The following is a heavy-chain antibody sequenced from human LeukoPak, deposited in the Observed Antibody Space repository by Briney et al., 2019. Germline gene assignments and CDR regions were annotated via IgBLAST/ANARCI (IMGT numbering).Heavy chain of an antibody. Sequence: PSQTLSLTCAVSGGSISSGGYSWSWIRQPPGKGLEWIGYIYHSGSTYYNPSLKSRVTISVDRSKNQFSLKLSSVPAAATAVYYCARLGYSHATDYWGQGTLVTVSS. CDR2: IYHSGST. CDR3: ARLGYSHATDY. D-gene: IGHD5-18*01. V-gene: IGHV4-30-2*01. J-gene: IGHJ4*02. CDR1: GGSISSGGYS.